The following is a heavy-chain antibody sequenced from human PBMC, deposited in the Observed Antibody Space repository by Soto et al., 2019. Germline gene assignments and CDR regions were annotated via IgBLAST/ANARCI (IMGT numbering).Heavy chain of an antibody. J-gene: IGHJ5*02. D-gene: IGHD6-13*01. V-gene: IGHV4-34*01. CDR3: ARGQLGNSSSWYLPWFDP. CDR2: INHSGST. Sequence: SETLSLTCAVYGGSFSGYYWSWIRQPPGKGLEWIGEINHSGSTNYNPSLKSRVTISVDTSKNQFSLKLSSVTAADTAVYYCARGQLGNSSSWYLPWFDPWGQGTLVTVSS. CDR1: GGSFSGYY.